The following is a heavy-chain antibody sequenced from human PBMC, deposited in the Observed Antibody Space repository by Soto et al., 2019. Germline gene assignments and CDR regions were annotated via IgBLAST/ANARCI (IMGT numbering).Heavy chain of an antibody. V-gene: IGHV3-30*18. J-gene: IGHJ6*02. CDR2: ISYDGSNK. CDR3: AKGTIVATIGKHYYYYYGMDV. D-gene: IGHD5-12*01. Sequence: QVQLVESGGGVVQPGRSLRLSCAASGFTFSSYGMHWVRQAPGKGLEWVAVISYDGSNKYYADSVKGRFTISRDNSKNTLYLQMNSLRADDTAVYYCAKGTIVATIGKHYYYYYGMDVWGQGTTVTVSS. CDR1: GFTFSSYG.